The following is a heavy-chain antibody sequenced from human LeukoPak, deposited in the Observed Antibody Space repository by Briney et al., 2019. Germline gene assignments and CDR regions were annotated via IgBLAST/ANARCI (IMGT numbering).Heavy chain of an antibody. J-gene: IGHJ4*02. CDR3: AKDRYYSSSGASVDY. D-gene: IGHD6-6*01. CDR2: ISWNSGSI. V-gene: IGHV3-9*01. CDR1: GFIFDDYA. Sequence: PGGSLRLSCAASGFIFDDYAMHWVRQAPGKGLEWVSGISWNSGSIGYADSVKGRFTISRDNAKNSLYLQMNSLRAEDTALYYCAKDRYYSSSGASVDYWGQGTLVTVSS.